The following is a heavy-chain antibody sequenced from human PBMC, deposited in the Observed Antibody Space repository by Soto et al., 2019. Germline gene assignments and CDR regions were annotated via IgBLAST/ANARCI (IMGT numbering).Heavy chain of an antibody. CDR3: ARGLRANYFDF. CDR2: IYDSGSA. J-gene: IGHJ4*02. Sequence: QVHLQESGPGLVKPSETLSLTCSVSGASVSSGSNHWTWIRQPPGRGLEWVGYIYDSGSAKYNPSLNSRVTISADTSKNQFTLKLSSVTAADTAVYYCARGLRANYFDFWGQGTLVTVSS. CDR1: GASVSSGSNH. V-gene: IGHV4-61*01.